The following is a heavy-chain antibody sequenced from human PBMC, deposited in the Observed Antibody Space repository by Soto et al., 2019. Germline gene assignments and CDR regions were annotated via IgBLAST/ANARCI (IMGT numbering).Heavy chain of an antibody. CDR3: ARGLPSTVTTLDYFDY. D-gene: IGHD4-17*01. V-gene: IGHV3-13*01. Sequence: GGSLRLSCAASAFTFSSYDMHWVRQVTGKGLEWVSAISSAGDTYYAGSVKGRFTISRENAKNSLYLQMNSLRAEDTAVYYCARGLPSTVTTLDYFDYWGQGTLVTVSS. CDR1: AFTFSSYD. CDR2: ISSAGDT. J-gene: IGHJ4*02.